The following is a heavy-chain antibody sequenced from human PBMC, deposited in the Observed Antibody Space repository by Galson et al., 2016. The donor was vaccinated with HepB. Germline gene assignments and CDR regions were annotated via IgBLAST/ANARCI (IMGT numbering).Heavy chain of an antibody. V-gene: IGHV3-7*01. CDR1: GFTFSSYS. CDR2: IRQDGNEK. J-gene: IGHJ3*01. D-gene: IGHD2-15*01. Sequence: SLRLSCAASGFTFSSYSMTWVRQAPGKGLEWVANIRQDGNEKYHAEFVKGRFTISRDNAKNSLYLQMSGLRPEDTAVYYCAGDSGYCSGGSCYGDAFDVWGQGAMVTVSS. CDR3: AGDSGYCSGGSCYGDAFDV.